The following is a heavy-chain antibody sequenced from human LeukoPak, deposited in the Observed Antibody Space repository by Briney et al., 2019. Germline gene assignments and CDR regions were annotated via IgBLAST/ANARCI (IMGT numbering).Heavy chain of an antibody. J-gene: IGHJ3*02. V-gene: IGHV4-34*01. CDR2: INHSGST. Sequence: SETLSLTCAVYGGSFSGYYWSWIRQPPGKGLEWIGEINHSGSTYYNPSLKSRVTTSIDTSKNQFSLRLSSVTAADTAVYYCATGPIVVATHDAFDIWGQGTMVTVSS. CDR1: GGSFSGYY. CDR3: ATGPIVVATHDAFDI. D-gene: IGHD3-22*01.